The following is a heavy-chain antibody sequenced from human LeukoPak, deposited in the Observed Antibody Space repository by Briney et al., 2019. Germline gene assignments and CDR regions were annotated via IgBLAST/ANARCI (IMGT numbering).Heavy chain of an antibody. CDR3: ARVACSGGSCYAGASYYFDY. D-gene: IGHD2-15*01. Sequence: SETLPLTCTVSGGSISSYYWSWIRQPPGKGLEWIGYIYYSGSTNYNPSLKSRVTISVDTSKDQFSLKLSSVTAADTAVYYCARVACSGGSCYAGASYYFDYWGQGTLVTVSS. CDR1: GGSISSYY. CDR2: IYYSGST. J-gene: IGHJ4*02. V-gene: IGHV4-59*01.